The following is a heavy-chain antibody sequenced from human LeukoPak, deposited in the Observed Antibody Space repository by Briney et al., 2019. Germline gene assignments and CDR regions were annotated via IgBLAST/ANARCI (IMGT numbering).Heavy chain of an antibody. CDR3: ARSWGPNYDILTGYYPDFDY. Sequence: ASVKVSCKASGGTFSSYAISWVRQAPGQGLEWMGRILPIFRTANFAQMFQGRVAITTDASTSTAYMELSSLRSEDTAVYYCARSWGPNYDILTGYYPDFDYWGQGTLVTASS. J-gene: IGHJ4*02. D-gene: IGHD3-9*01. CDR1: GGTFSSYA. CDR2: ILPIFRTA. V-gene: IGHV1-69*05.